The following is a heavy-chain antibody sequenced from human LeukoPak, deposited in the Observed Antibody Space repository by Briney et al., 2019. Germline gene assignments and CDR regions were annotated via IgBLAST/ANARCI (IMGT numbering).Heavy chain of an antibody. CDR2: IYHTGNT. J-gene: IGHJ4*02. V-gene: IGHV4-38-2*02. D-gene: IGHD6-13*01. Sequence: SETLSLTCTVSNFSISSGYYWGWIRQPPGKGLEWIGSIYHTGNTYYNPSLKSRVTISVDTSKNQVSLKLTSVIAADTAVYYCARVWVGYVAAAGYWGQGTLVTVSS. CDR3: ARVWVGYVAAAGY. CDR1: NFSISSGYY.